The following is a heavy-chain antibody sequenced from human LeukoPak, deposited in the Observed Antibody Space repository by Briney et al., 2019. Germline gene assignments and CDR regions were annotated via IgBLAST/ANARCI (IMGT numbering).Heavy chain of an antibody. Sequence: GGSLRLSCAASGFTFDDYAMHWVRQAPGKGLEWVSGISGSGGSTYYADSVKGRFTISRDNSKNTLYLQMTSLRAEDTAVYYCAKVYSGYYQAHFDYWGQGTLVTVSS. CDR3: AKVYSGYYQAHFDY. CDR1: GFTFDDYA. J-gene: IGHJ4*02. CDR2: ISGSGGST. D-gene: IGHD3-22*01. V-gene: IGHV3-23*01.